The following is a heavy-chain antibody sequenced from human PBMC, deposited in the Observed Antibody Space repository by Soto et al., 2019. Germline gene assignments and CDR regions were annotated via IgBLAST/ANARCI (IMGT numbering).Heavy chain of an antibody. CDR1: GFSLTTSGVG. D-gene: IGHD3-3*01. J-gene: IGHJ4*02. CDR2: IYWDDDK. V-gene: IGHV2-5*02. Sequence: QITLKESGPTVVKPTETLTLTCTFSGFSLTTSGVGVGWVRQSPGKAPEWLALIYWDDDKRYSTSLESRLTITKDTAKNQVVMTMANVDPADTATYYCAHRVLRTVFGLVTTTAIYFDFWGQGTPVVVSS. CDR3: AHRVLRTVFGLVTTTAIYFDF.